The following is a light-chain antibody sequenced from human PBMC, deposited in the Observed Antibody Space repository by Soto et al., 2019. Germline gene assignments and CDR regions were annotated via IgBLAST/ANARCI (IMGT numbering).Light chain of an antibody. V-gene: IGKV1-5*01. CDR2: HAS. CDR3: QHFNSYPWT. CDR1: QSVSDW. J-gene: IGKJ1*01. Sequence: DIQMTQSPSTLSASVGDRVTLTCRASQSVSDWLAWYQQKPGKAPKILIYHASSLETGVPSRFSGSGSGTEFTLTISSLQPDDFATYYCQHFNSYPWTFGQGTKVDIK.